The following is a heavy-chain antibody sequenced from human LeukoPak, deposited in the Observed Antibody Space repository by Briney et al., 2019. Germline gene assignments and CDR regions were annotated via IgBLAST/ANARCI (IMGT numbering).Heavy chain of an antibody. J-gene: IGHJ4*02. CDR3: ATDLGGYSYGLRGGFDY. D-gene: IGHD5-18*01. CDR2: FDPEDGET. CDR1: GYTLTELS. Sequence: ASVKVSCKVSGYTLTELSMHWVRQAPGKGLEWMGGFDPEDGETIYAQKFQGRVTMTEDTSTDTAYMELSSLRSEDTAVYYCATDLGGYSYGLRGGFDYWGQGTLVTVSS. V-gene: IGHV1-24*01.